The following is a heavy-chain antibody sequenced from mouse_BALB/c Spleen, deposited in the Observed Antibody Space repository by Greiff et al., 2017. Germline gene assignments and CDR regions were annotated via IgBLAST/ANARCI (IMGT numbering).Heavy chain of an antibody. CDR1: GFTFSSFG. V-gene: IGHV5-17*02. CDR3: ARGRGFAY. CDR2: ISSGSSTI. Sequence: EVKLMESGGGLVQPGGSRKLSCAASGFTFSSFGMHWVRQAPEKGLEWVAYISSGSSTIYYADTVKGRSTISRDNPKNTLFLQMTSLRSEDTAMYYCARGRGFAYWGQGTLVTVSA. J-gene: IGHJ3*01.